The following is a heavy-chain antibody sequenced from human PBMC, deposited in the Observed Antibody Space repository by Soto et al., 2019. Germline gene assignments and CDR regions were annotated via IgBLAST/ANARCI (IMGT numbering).Heavy chain of an antibody. J-gene: IGHJ3*02. V-gene: IGHV3-53*02. CDR2: IYRGGST. CDR1: GFSVSSDY. D-gene: IGHD1-1*01. Sequence: DVQLVETGGGLIQPGGSLRLSCAASGFSVSSDYMNWVRQDPGKGLEWVSVIYRGGSTYYADSVRGRFTISRDNSENTLFLQMNSLRAEDTAVYYCARATAWNALDSWGQGTMVTVSS. CDR3: ARATAWNALDS.